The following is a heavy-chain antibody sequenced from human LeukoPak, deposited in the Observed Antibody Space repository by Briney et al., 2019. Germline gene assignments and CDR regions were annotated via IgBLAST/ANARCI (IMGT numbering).Heavy chain of an antibody. CDR2: ISGSGGST. CDR3: AKDWIGIVVVVAAFDY. J-gene: IGHJ4*02. D-gene: IGHD2-15*01. V-gene: IGHV3-23*01. CDR1: GFTFSSYA. Sequence: PGGSLRLSCAASGFTFSSYAMSWVRQAPGKGLEWVSAISGSGGSTYYADSVKGRFTISRDNSKNTLYLQMNSLRAEDTAVYYCAKDWIGIVVVVAAFDYWGQGTLVTVSS.